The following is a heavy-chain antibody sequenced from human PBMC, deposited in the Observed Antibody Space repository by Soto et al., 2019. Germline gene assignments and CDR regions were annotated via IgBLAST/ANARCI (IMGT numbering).Heavy chain of an antibody. V-gene: IGHV1-69*05. CDR2: IIPIFGTA. Sequence: ASVKFSCKASGGTFSSYAISWVRQAPGQGLEWMGGIIPIFGTANYAQKFQGRVTLTRDTPASTVYMEMRNLRSDDTALYFCARSSGGVYGIIIGGTNWFGPWGQGTLVTVSS. CDR1: GGTFSSYA. CDR3: ARSSGGVYGIIIGGTNWFGP. J-gene: IGHJ5*02. D-gene: IGHD3-10*01.